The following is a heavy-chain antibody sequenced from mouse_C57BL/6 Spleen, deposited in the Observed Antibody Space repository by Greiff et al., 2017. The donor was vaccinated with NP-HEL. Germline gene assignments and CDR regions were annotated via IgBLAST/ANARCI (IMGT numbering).Heavy chain of an antibody. D-gene: IGHD2-1*01. Sequence: EVQLQQSGPELVKPGASVKIPCKASGYTFTDYNMDWVKQSHGKSLEWIGDINPNNGGTIYNQKFKGKATLTVDKSSSTAYMELRSLTSEDTAVYYCAIGDYGNWFAYWGQGTLVTVSA. CDR2: INPNNGGT. V-gene: IGHV1-18*01. J-gene: IGHJ3*01. CDR1: GYTFTDYN. CDR3: AIGDYGNWFAY.